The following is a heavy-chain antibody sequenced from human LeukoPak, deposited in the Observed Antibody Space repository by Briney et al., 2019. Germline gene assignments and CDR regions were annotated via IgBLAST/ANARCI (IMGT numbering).Heavy chain of an antibody. CDR2: TSSSSSYI. V-gene: IGHV3-21*01. D-gene: IGHD3-9*01. Sequence: PGGSLRLSCAASGFTFSSYSMNWVRQAPGKGLEWVSSTSSSSSYIYYADSVKGRFTISRDNAKNSLYLQMNSLRAEDTAVYYCASGHGDILTGYYSDYWGQGTLVTVSS. CDR3: ASGHGDILTGYYSDY. J-gene: IGHJ4*02. CDR1: GFTFSSYS.